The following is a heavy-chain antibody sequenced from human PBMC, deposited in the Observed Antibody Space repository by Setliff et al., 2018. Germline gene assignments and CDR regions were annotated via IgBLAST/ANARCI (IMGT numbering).Heavy chain of an antibody. J-gene: IGHJ5*02. CDR2: ISFGGNT. V-gene: IGHV4-39*07. Sequence: SETLSLTCTVSGDSISSTYYYWGWIRQPPGKGLEWIGSISFGGNTYYNPSLKSRVTISLDTSKNQFSLKLNSVTAADTALYFCAREVAGTYHYFDPWGQGTLVTVSS. CDR1: GDSISSTYYY. CDR3: AREVAGTYHYFDP. D-gene: IGHD6-19*01.